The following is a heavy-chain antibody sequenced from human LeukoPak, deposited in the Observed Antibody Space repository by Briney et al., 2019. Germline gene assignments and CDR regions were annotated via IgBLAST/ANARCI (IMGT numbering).Heavy chain of an antibody. V-gene: IGHV3-7*01. CDR3: ARDGGYGGDY. D-gene: IGHD2-15*01. J-gene: IGHJ4*02. CDR1: GFTFSNYW. Sequence: GGSLRLSCAASGFTFSNYWMTWVRQAPGKGLEWVANIKRDGSENNYVGSVKGRFTISRDNAKKSLYLQMNSLRAEDTAVYYCARDGGYGGDYWGQGTRVTVSS. CDR2: IKRDGSEN.